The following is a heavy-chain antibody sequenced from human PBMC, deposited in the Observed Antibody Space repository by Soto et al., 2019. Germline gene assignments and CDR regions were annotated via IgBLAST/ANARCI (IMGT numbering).Heavy chain of an antibody. CDR1: GFTFSSYG. CDR3: ARVWGYCSGGSCPDAFDI. Sequence: PGGSLRLSCAASGFTFSSYGMHWVRQAPGKGLEWVAVIWYDGSNKYYADSVKGRFTISRDNSKNTLYLQMNSLRAEDTAVYYCARVWGYCSGGSCPDAFDIWGQGTMVTVSS. CDR2: IWYDGSNK. J-gene: IGHJ3*02. D-gene: IGHD2-15*01. V-gene: IGHV3-33*01.